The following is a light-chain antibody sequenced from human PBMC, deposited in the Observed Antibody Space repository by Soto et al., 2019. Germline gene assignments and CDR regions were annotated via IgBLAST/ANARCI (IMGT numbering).Light chain of an antibody. V-gene: IGLV2-14*01. CDR1: SSDVGGYNH. J-gene: IGLJ1*01. Sequence: QSALTQPASVSGSPGQSITISCTGTSSDVGGYNHVSWYQQHQGKAPKLMICDVSNRPSGVSNRFSGSKSGNTASLTISGLQAEDEADYYCSSFTSTTTNYVFGTGTKLTVL. CDR3: SSFTSTTTNYV. CDR2: DVS.